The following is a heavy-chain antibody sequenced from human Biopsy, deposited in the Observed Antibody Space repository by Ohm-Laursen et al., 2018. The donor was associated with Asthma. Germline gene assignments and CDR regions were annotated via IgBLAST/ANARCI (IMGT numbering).Heavy chain of an antibody. D-gene: IGHD4-17*01. CDR3: AKVGHGYGDYVGYLDP. Sequence: GSLRLSCAASGFTVSSNGMSWVRQPPGKGLEWVSVISSGGGTIDYADSVKGRFTISRNISTNTVYLQMDSLSADDTAVYYCAKVGHGYGDYVGYLDPWGQGTLVTVSS. CDR2: ISSGGGTI. J-gene: IGHJ5*02. V-gene: IGHV3-23*01. CDR1: GFTVSSNG.